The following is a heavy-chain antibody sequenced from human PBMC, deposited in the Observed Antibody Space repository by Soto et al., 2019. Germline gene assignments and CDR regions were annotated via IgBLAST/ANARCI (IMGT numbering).Heavy chain of an antibody. Sequence: SETLSLTCSFSGDSVTSNYLTWIRQSPEKGLEWIGYMYYTGFSNYNPSLKSRLTISVDTSKNQFTLNLNSVTAADTAVYYCARHATRSYDYWGQGTLVTVSS. J-gene: IGHJ4*02. V-gene: IGHV4-59*08. CDR2: MYYTGFS. CDR3: ARHATRSYDY. CDR1: GDSVTSNY.